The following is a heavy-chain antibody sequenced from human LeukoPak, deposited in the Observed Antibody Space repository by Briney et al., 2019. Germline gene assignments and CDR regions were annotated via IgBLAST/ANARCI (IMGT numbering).Heavy chain of an antibody. Sequence: SETLSLTCTVSGYSISSGYYWGWIRQTPGKGLEWIGHIYHSGDTYYNPSLKSRVTISVDTSKNQFSLKLSSVTAADTAVYYCARTSSSGLVGGYYFDYWGQGTLVTVSS. J-gene: IGHJ4*02. CDR2: IYHSGDT. CDR3: ARTSSSGLVGGYYFDY. D-gene: IGHD6-19*01. CDR1: GYSISSGYY. V-gene: IGHV4-38-2*02.